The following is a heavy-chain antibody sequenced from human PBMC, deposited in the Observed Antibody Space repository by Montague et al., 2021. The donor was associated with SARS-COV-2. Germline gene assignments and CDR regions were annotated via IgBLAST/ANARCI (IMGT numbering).Heavy chain of an antibody. CDR3: ARDLLPLRTALNSYFFGLDV. D-gene: IGHD2-21*02. CDR1: GDSITSSF. CDR2: INHSGNT. J-gene: IGHJ6*02. V-gene: IGHV4-59*01. Sequence: SETLSLTCTVSGDSITSSFWTWVRQPPGKGLEWIGYINHSGNTNYNPSLKSRVTISIDTSMNQFSLSLSSMTAADTAVYFCARDLLPLRTALNSYFFGLDVWGQGTTVTVSS.